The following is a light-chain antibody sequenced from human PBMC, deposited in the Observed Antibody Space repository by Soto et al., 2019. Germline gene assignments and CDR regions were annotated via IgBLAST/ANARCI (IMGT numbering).Light chain of an antibody. CDR1: QSIKSY. V-gene: IGKV1-39*01. J-gene: IGKJ1*01. CDR2: AAS. CDR3: QQTYSSHPWT. Sequence: DIQMTPSPTSLSASVGDRVTITCRASQSIKSYVNWYQQKPGKGPKLLVYAASTLQSGIPSRFSGSGSGTDYSLTISGLQPEDFATYYCQQTYSSHPWTFGQGTKVEIK.